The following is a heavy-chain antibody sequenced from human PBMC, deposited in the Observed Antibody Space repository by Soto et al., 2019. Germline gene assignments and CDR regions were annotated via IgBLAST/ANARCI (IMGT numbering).Heavy chain of an antibody. CDR3: ARVAYSSGWDFDY. Sequence: PSETLSLTCTVSDGSISSGGYYWSWIRQHPGKGLEWIGYIYYSGSTYYNPSLKSRVTISVDTSKNQFSLKLSSVTAADTAVYYCARVAYSSGWDFDYWGQGTLVTVSS. V-gene: IGHV4-31*03. CDR1: DGSISSGGYY. J-gene: IGHJ4*02. CDR2: IYYSGST. D-gene: IGHD6-19*01.